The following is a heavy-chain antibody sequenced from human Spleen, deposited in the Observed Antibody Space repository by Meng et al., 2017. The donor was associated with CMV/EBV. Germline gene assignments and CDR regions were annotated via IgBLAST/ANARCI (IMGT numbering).Heavy chain of an antibody. CDR1: GGSISSSSDY. J-gene: IGHJ4*02. Sequence: GSLRLSCTVPGGSISSSSDYWGWIRQPPGKGLEWSGSIYYSGSTYYNSSLKRRVTISVDTSKNQFSPRLSSVTAADTAVYYCARGSGVSSSLSRPFDSWGQGMLVTVSS. CDR3: ARGSGVSSSLSRPFDS. D-gene: IGHD2-2*01. CDR2: IYYSGST. V-gene: IGHV4-39*07.